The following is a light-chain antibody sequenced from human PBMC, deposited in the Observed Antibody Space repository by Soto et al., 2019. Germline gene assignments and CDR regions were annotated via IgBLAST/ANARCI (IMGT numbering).Light chain of an antibody. CDR3: LQATHFPHA. J-gene: IGKJ2*01. CDR2: RVS. V-gene: IGKV2-24*01. CDR1: QSLVHSNGNTY. Sequence: DIVLTQTPLSSPVTVGQPASISCRSSQSLVHSNGNTYLSWLHQRPGQSPTLLIQRVSDRFSGVPDRFSGGGTGTEFTLKISRVEAEDVGVYYCLQATHFPHAFGQGTKLEIK.